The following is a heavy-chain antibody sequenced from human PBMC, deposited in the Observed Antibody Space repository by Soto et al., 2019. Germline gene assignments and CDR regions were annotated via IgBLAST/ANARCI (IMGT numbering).Heavy chain of an antibody. CDR2: VYYTGTT. V-gene: IGHV4-59*01. CDR3: VRDLAAVPRAFDY. Sequence: SETLSLTCTVSGGSISSYFYIWVRQPPGKGLEWIGSVYYTGTTDYNPSLKSRVTISVDTSKTQFSLNLRSVTAADTAVYYCVRDLAAVPRAFDYWGRGTLVTVSS. CDR1: GGSISSYF. D-gene: IGHD6-13*01. J-gene: IGHJ4*02.